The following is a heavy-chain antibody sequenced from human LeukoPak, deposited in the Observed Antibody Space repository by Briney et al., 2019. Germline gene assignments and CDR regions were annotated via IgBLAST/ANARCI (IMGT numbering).Heavy chain of an antibody. CDR2: INHSGST. D-gene: IGHD2-2*01. CDR3: ARGSNLVVSYAFDI. Sequence: SETLSLTCAVYGGSFSGYYWSWIRQPPGKGLEWIGEINHSGSTNYKPSLKSRVTISVDTSKNQFSLKLSSVTAADTAVYYCARGSNLVVSYAFDIWGQGTMVTVSS. J-gene: IGHJ3*02. CDR1: GGSFSGYY. V-gene: IGHV4-34*01.